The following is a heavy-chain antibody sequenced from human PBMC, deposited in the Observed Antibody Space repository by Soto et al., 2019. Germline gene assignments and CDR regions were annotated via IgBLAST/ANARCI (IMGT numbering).Heavy chain of an antibody. Sequence: SETLSLTCSVSGGSISSGYYSWSWIRQPPGKVLEWLGNIYYSGNTYYNPSLKSRLIISIDTSKNQFSLKLGSVTAADTAVYYCASSSLYGMDLWGQGTTVTVSS. CDR3: ASSSLYGMDL. CDR1: GGSISSGYYS. J-gene: IGHJ6*02. V-gene: IGHV4-30-4*01. CDR2: IYYSGNT.